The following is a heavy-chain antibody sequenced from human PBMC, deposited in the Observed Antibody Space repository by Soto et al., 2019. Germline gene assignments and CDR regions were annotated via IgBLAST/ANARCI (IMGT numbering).Heavy chain of an antibody. CDR3: ARHRPVVLRFSEGYFDY. D-gene: IGHD3-3*01. Sequence: PSETLSLTCTVSGGSVSSSVYYWGWVRQPPGKGLEWIGSIYYSGSTYYNPSLKSRVTMSIDTSKNQFSLKLSSVTAADTAVYHCARHRPVVLRFSEGYFDYWGQGNQVTVSS. CDR1: GGSVSSSVYY. J-gene: IGHJ4*02. V-gene: IGHV4-39*01. CDR2: IYYSGST.